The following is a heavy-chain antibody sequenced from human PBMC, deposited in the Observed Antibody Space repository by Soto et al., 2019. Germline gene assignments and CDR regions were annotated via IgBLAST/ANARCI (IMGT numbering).Heavy chain of an antibody. J-gene: IGHJ4*02. Sequence: QVQLQESGPGLVKPSQTLSLPCTVSGGSISSAAYYWRWIRHHPGKGLEWIGYISHSGSTYYNPSLKSRVIISVDTSKNQFSLSLTSVTAADTAVYYCAREYTYGSNFFDCWGQGALVTVSS. CDR3: AREYTYGSNFFDC. CDR2: ISHSGST. V-gene: IGHV4-31*03. D-gene: IGHD2-2*02. CDR1: GGSISSAAYY.